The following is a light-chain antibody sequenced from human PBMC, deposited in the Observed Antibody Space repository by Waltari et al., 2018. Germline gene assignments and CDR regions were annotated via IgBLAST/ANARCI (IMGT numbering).Light chain of an antibody. J-gene: IGLJ1*01. V-gene: IGLV2-14*01. CDR2: DVS. CDR3: SSYTTNRHYV. CDR1: NSDVGAYDY. Sequence: QSDLTQPASVSGSPGQSLTIPCTGTNSDVGAYDYVSWYQQYPGKAPKLVIFDVSSRPSGASGRFSGSKSGNTASLIISHLQAEDEADYYCSSYTTNRHYVFGAGTKVTVL.